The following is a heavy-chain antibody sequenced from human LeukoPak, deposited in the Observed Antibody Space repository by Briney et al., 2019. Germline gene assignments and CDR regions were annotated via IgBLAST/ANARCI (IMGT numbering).Heavy chain of an antibody. Sequence: PGGSLRLSCAASGFTFSDYAMSWVRQAPGKGLEWVSAIVGSGGNTYNADFVKGRSTISRDNSKNMLYLLIDSLRAEDTAVYYCAKGYSGSGSYHFDYWGQGFLVTVSS. CDR2: IVGSGGNT. D-gene: IGHD3-10*01. CDR1: GFTFSDYA. CDR3: AKGYSGSGSYHFDY. J-gene: IGHJ4*02. V-gene: IGHV3-23*01.